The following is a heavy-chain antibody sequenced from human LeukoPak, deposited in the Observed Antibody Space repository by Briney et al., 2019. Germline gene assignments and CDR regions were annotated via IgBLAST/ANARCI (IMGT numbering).Heavy chain of an antibody. J-gene: IGHJ5*02. CDR1: GFTFSSYA. D-gene: IGHD5-12*01. CDR3: ARDAGNSGYGCDL. V-gene: IGHV3-48*01. CDR2: IRSSSET. Sequence: PGGSLRLSCAASGFTFSSYAMHWVRQAPGKGLGWVSHIRSSSETFYADSVKGRFTISRDNARNSLYLQMNNLRGEDTAIYYCARDAGNSGYGCDLWGQGTLVTVSS.